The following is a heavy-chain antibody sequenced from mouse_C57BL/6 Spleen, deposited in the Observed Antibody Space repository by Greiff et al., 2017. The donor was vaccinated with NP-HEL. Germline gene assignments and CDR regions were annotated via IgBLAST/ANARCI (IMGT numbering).Heavy chain of an antibody. CDR3: APITTVVRGYFDV. CDR2: ISYDGSN. V-gene: IGHV3-6*01. J-gene: IGHJ1*03. Sequence: EVQLQQSGPGLVKPSQSLSLTCSVTGYSITSGYYWNWIRQFPGNKLEWMGYISYDGSNNYNPSLKNRISITRDTSKNQFFLKLNSVTTEDTATYYGAPITTVVRGYFDVWGTGTTVTVSS. D-gene: IGHD1-1*01. CDR1: GYSITSGYY.